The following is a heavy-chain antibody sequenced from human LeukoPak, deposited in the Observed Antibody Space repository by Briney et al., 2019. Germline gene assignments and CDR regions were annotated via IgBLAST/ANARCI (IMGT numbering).Heavy chain of an antibody. V-gene: IGHV1-69*02. D-gene: IGHD1-26*01. CDR1: GGTFSSYT. CDR2: IIPILGIA. CDR3: ATRGILIVGATTPFDY. Sequence: GASVKVSCKASGGTFSSYTISWVRQAPGQGLEWMGRIIPILGIANYAQKFQGRVTITADKSTSTAYMELSSLRSEDTAVYYCATRGILIVGATTPFDYWGQGTLLTVSS. J-gene: IGHJ4*02.